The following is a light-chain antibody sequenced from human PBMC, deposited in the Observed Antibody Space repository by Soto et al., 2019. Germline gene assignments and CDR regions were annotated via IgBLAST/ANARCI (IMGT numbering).Light chain of an antibody. V-gene: IGKV1-39*01. J-gene: IGKJ1*01. CDR2: ALS. Sequence: DIQMTQSPSSLSASVGDRVTITCRASQRISSYLNWYQQKPGKAPKILIYALSNLQSGVPSRFSGSGSETDFTLTISSLQPEDFATYYCQQRYSAPRTFGQGTKVEIK. CDR3: QQRYSAPRT. CDR1: QRISSY.